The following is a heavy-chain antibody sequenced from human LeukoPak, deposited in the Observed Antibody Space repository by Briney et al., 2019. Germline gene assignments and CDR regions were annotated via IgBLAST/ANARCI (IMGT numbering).Heavy chain of an antibody. CDR2: INWNGGTT. J-gene: IGHJ4*02. Sequence: PGGSLRLSCAASGFTFNDYGMSWVRQGPGKGLEWVSGINWNGGTTGYAGSVRGRFTISRDNAKNPLYLQMNSLRAEDTALYYCARDKHYYDSSNYVWGQGTLVTVSS. D-gene: IGHD3-22*01. V-gene: IGHV3-20*04. CDR3: ARDKHYYDSSNYV. CDR1: GFTFNDYG.